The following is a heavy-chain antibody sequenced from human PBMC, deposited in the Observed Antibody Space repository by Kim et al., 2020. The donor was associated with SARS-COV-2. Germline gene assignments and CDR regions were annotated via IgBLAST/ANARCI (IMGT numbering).Heavy chain of an antibody. CDR3: ARLGAMTSGAFDI. D-gene: IGHD3-16*01. CDR1: GFTFSSYE. J-gene: IGHJ3*02. Sequence: GGSLRLSCAASGFTFSSYEMNWVRQAPGKGLEWVSYISSSGSTIYYADSVKGRFTISRDNAKNSLYLQMNSLRAEDTAVYYCARLGAMTSGAFDIWGQGTMVTVSS. CDR2: ISSSGSTI. V-gene: IGHV3-48*03.